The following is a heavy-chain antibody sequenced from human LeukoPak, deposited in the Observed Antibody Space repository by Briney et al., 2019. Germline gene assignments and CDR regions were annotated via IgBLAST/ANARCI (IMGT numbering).Heavy chain of an antibody. CDR1: GGSISSYY. Sequence: SETLSLTCTVSGGSISSYYWSWIRQPPGKGLEWIGCIYDSGSTNYNPSLRSRVTISVDTSKNQFSLKLSSVTAADTAVYYCARVRYPSSGYPTLDYWGQGTLVTVSS. D-gene: IGHD3-22*01. J-gene: IGHJ4*02. CDR2: IYDSGST. CDR3: ARVRYPSSGYPTLDY. V-gene: IGHV4-59*08.